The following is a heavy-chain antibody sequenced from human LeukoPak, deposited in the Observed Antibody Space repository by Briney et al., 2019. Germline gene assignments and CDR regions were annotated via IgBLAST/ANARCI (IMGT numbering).Heavy chain of an antibody. CDR3: AKQTLPRVGAPIR. CDR1: GFTISSYA. Sequence: GGSLRLSCAAPGFTISSYAMTWVRQAPGKGLEWVSVIDGSGGITYYADSVTGRFTISRDNSKNTLYLQINSLRAEDTAVYYCAKQTLPRVGAPIRWGQGTLVTVSS. J-gene: IGHJ4*02. CDR2: IDGSGGIT. D-gene: IGHD1-26*01. V-gene: IGHV3-23*01.